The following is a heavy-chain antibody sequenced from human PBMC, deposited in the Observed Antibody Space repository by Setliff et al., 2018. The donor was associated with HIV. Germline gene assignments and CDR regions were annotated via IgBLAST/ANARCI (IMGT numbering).Heavy chain of an antibody. CDR2: INHSGGT. CDR1: GGTFSLHC. D-gene: IGHD4-17*01. V-gene: IGHV4-34*01. Sequence: SETLSLTCAVSGGTFSLHCYTWIRQSPLRGLEWIGEINHSGGTRYNPSLESRVTMSLDPSRKQFSLRLISVTAADTAVYYCARAPGPYGDYNWFDPWGQGALVTVSS. J-gene: IGHJ5*02. CDR3: ARAPGPYGDYNWFDP.